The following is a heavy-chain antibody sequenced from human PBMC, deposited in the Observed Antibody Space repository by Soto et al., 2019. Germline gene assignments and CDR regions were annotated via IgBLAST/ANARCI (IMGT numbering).Heavy chain of an antibody. CDR3: AVRGTTVTTSSKNFQH. J-gene: IGHJ1*01. CDR1: GFTFSRYA. CDR2: ISGSGGST. V-gene: IGHV3-23*01. D-gene: IGHD4-17*01. Sequence: GGSLRLSCAASGFTFSRYAMSWVRQAPGKGLEWVSAISGSGGSTYYAESVKGRFTISRDNSKNTLYLQMNSLSAEDTAVYYCAVRGTTVTTSSKNFQHWGQGTLVTVSS.